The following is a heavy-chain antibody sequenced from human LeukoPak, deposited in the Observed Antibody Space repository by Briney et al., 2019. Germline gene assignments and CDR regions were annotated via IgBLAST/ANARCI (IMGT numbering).Heavy chain of an antibody. J-gene: IGHJ6*02. D-gene: IGHD3-3*01. CDR3: ARDLGITIFGVVIYGMDV. Sequence: QPGGSLRLSCAASGFTFSSYAMPWVRQAPGKGLEWVAVISYDGSNKYYADSVKGRFTISRDNSKNTLYLQMNSLRAEDTAVYYCARDLGITIFGVVIYGMDVWGQGTTVTVSS. CDR2: ISYDGSNK. V-gene: IGHV3-30-3*01. CDR1: GFTFSSYA.